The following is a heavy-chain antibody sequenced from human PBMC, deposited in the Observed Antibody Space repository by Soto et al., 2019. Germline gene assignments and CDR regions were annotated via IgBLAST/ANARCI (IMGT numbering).Heavy chain of an antibody. Sequence: QVQLVQSGAEVKKPGASLKVSCKASGYTFTASGIAWVRQAPGQGLEWMGWVSVYNGHTEYSQKFLGRVAMTTDTPADKAYLERRTVVSNDAAVYYCARWEEYGASHQYHFDNWGQGPLVTVSS. V-gene: IGHV1-18*01. CDR2: VSVYNGHT. J-gene: IGHJ4*02. D-gene: IGHD4-17*01. CDR3: ARWEEYGASHQYHFDN. CDR1: GYTFTASG.